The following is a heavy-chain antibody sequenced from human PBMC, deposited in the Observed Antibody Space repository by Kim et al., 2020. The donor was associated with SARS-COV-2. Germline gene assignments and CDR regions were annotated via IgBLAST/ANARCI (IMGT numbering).Heavy chain of an antibody. J-gene: IGHJ6*02. Sequence: ASVKVSCKASGYTFTSYAMHWVRQAPGQRLEWMGWINAGNGNTKYSQKFQGRVTINRDTSASTAYMELSSLRSEDTAVYYCARDMGTVRGVILDYYYGMDVWGQGTTVTVSS. CDR3: ARDMGTVRGVILDYYYGMDV. CDR2: INAGNGNT. V-gene: IGHV1-3*01. D-gene: IGHD3-10*01. CDR1: GYTFTSYA.